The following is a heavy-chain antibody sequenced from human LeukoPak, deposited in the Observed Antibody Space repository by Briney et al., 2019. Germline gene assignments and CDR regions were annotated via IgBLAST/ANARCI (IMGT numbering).Heavy chain of an antibody. J-gene: IGHJ4*02. CDR2: INHGGNT. V-gene: IGHV4-34*01. Sequence: PSETLSLTCAVYGGSFSDYDWTWIRQPPGKGLEWIGEINHGGNTKYNPSLKSRVTISVDTSKNQFSLKLSSVTAADTAVYYCARGLLCFGEHFDYWGQGTLVTVSS. D-gene: IGHD3-10*01. CDR1: GGSFSDYD. CDR3: ARGLLCFGEHFDY.